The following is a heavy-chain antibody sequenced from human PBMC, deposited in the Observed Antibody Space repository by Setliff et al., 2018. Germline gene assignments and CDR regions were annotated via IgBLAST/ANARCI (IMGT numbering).Heavy chain of an antibody. CDR3: ARGVSGVSWTPRY. J-gene: IGHJ4*02. CDR2: IYTSGGT. CDR1: GDSMSDNH. D-gene: IGHD6-25*01. Sequence: SETLSLTCTVSGDSMSDNHWTWMRQPPGKGLEWIGYIYTSGGTNYNPSLKSRVTISVDMTENQFSLILRSVVAADTAVYYCARGVSGVSWTPRYWGRGTLVTVSS. V-gene: IGHV4-4*08.